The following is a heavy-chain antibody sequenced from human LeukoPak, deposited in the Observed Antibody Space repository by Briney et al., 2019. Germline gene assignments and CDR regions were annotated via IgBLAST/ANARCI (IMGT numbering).Heavy chain of an antibody. V-gene: IGHV3-33*01. D-gene: IGHD3-22*01. Sequence: GGSLRLSCAASGFTFNTYGMHWVRQAPGKGLEWVAVIWYDGGNDRYADSVKGRFIISRDNSKSTLYLQMNSLRAEDTAVYYCARNYYDSSGSNWFDPWGQGTLVTVSS. CDR2: IWYDGGND. CDR3: ARNYYDSSGSNWFDP. J-gene: IGHJ5*02. CDR1: GFTFNTYG.